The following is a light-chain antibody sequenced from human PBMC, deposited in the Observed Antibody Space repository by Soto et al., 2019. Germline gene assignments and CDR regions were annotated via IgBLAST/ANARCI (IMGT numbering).Light chain of an antibody. CDR1: SANIGNNY. CDR2: DSD. Sequence: QSVLTQPPSVSAAPGQKVTISCSGSSANIGNNYVSLYQHLPGTAPKLVIYDSDKRPSEIPDRFSGSKSGTSATLDITGRQTGDEAVYYCGAWDGSLSVVLFGGGTKLTVL. V-gene: IGLV1-51*01. J-gene: IGLJ2*01. CDR3: GAWDGSLSVVL.